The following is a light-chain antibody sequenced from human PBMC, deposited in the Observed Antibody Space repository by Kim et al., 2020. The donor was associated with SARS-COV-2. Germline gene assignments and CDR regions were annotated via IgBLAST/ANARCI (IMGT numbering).Light chain of an antibody. CDR3: QSYDSSNWV. V-gene: IGLV6-57*02. Sequence: GRPVTIPCPGSSGSIASNYVQWYQQRPGSAPTSVIYEDTQRPSGVPDRFSGSIDSSSNSASLTISGLKTEDEADYYCQSYDSSNWVFGGGTKLTVL. J-gene: IGLJ3*02. CDR1: SGSIASNY. CDR2: EDT.